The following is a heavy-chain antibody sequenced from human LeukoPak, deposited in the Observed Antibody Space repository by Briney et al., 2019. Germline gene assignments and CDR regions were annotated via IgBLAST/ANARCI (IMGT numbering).Heavy chain of an antibody. V-gene: IGHV3-48*03. Sequence: PGGSLRLSCAASGFTFSSYEMNWVRQAPGKGLEWVSYISSGSTIYYADSVKGRFTISRDNAKNSLYLQMNSLRAEDTAVYYCARVAVTATFDYWGQGTLVTVSS. CDR2: ISSGSTI. J-gene: IGHJ4*02. CDR1: GFTFSSYE. D-gene: IGHD2-21*02. CDR3: ARVAVTATFDY.